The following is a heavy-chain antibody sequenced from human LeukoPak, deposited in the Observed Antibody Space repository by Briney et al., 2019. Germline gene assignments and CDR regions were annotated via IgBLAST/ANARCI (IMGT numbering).Heavy chain of an antibody. V-gene: IGHV3-48*03. Sequence: GGSLRLSCAASGFTFSSYEMNWVRQAPGKGLEWVSYISSSGSTIYYADSVKGRFTISRDNAKNSLYLQMNSLRAEDTAVYYCAREGDVTYYYDSSGYIGYWGQGTLVTVSS. CDR2: ISSSGSTI. D-gene: IGHD3-22*01. CDR1: GFTFSSYE. J-gene: IGHJ4*02. CDR3: AREGDVTYYYDSSGYIGY.